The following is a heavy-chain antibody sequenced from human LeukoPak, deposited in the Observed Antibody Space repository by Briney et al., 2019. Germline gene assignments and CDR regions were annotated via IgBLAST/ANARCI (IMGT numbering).Heavy chain of an antibody. CDR1: GGSFSGYY. CDR2: INHSGST. CDR3: ASWYSSGWSLGY. J-gene: IGHJ4*02. V-gene: IGHV4-34*01. D-gene: IGHD6-19*01. Sequence: PSETLSLTCAVYGGSFSGYYWSWIRQPPGKGLEWIGEINHSGSTNYNPSLKSRDTISVDTSKNQFSLKLSSVTAADTAVYYCASWYSSGWSLGYWGQGTLVTVSS.